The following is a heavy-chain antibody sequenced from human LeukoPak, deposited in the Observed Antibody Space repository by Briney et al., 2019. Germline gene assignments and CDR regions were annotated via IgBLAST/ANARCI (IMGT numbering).Heavy chain of an antibody. CDR2: ISWNSGSI. CDR1: GFTFDDYA. Sequence: PGRSLRLSCAASGFTFDDYAMHWVRQAPGKGLEWVSGISWNSGSIGYADSVKGRFTISRDNAKNSLYLQMNSLRAEDTALYYCAKDISSGSYSWFDPWGQGTLVTVSS. CDR3: AKDISSGSYSWFDP. D-gene: IGHD1-26*01. V-gene: IGHV3-9*01. J-gene: IGHJ5*02.